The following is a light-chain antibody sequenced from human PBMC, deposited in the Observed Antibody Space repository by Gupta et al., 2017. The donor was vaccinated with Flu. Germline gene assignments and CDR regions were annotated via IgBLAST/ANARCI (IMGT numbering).Light chain of an antibody. CDR3: MHSGKEIYT. J-gene: IGKJ3*01. CDR1: QSISSSS. CDR2: AAS. V-gene: IGKV3-20*01. Sequence: IVLTQSPGTLSLSPGESATLSCRASQSISSSSLAWYQQKLGQAPRLLIYAASSGATGIPDRFSGSGSGTDCTLTISRLEAEDGAVYYGMHSGKEIYTCGPGTKLDIK.